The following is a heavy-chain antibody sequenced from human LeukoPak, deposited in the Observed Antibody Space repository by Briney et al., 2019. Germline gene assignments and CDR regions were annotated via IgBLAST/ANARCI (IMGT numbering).Heavy chain of an antibody. CDR2: INHSGST. D-gene: IGHD3-22*01. J-gene: IGHJ4*02. CDR1: GGSFSGYY. CDR3: ASMSSYDSSGYYVQG. V-gene: IGHV4-34*01. Sequence: PSETLSLTCAVYGGSFSGYYWSWIRQPPGKGLEWIGEINHSGSTNYNPSLKSRVTISVDTSKNQFSLKLSSVTAADTAVYYCASMSSYDSSGYYVQGWGQGTLVTVSS.